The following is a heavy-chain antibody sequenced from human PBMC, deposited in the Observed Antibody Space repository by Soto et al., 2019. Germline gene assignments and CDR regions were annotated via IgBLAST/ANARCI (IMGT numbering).Heavy chain of an antibody. Sequence: SETLSLTCTVSGGSISNYYWNWIRQPPGKGLEWIGYVYYSGSTNYNPSLKSRVTISVDRSKSQFSLKLTSVTAADTAVYYCARHDSSGYFYSRYDYWGQGSLVTVSS. CDR1: GGSISNYY. V-gene: IGHV4-59*08. D-gene: IGHD3-22*01. CDR3: ARHDSSGYFYSRYDY. J-gene: IGHJ4*02. CDR2: VYYSGST.